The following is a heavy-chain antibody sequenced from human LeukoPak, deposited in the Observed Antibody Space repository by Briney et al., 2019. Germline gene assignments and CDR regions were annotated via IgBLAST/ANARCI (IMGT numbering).Heavy chain of an antibody. CDR2: IYPGDSDT. CDR1: GYSFTRYW. J-gene: IGHJ4*02. V-gene: IGHV5-51*01. CDR3: ARQPGDGYNYVRNFDY. D-gene: IGHD5-24*01. Sequence: PGESLKISCKGSGYSFTRYWIGWVRQKPGKGLEWMGIIYPGDSDTRYSPSFQGQVTISADKSISTAYLQWSSLKASDTAMYYCARQPGDGYNYVRNFDYWGQGTLVTVSS.